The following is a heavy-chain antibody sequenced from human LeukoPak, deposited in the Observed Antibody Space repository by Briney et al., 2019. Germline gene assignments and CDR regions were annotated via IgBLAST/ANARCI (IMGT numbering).Heavy chain of an antibody. CDR3: AKELDTMFFDY. J-gene: IGHJ4*02. Sequence: GGSLRLSCATSGFNFDRYTIHWVRQAPGKGLEWVSLAGWAGGTTFYSDSVRGRFTISRDSGRKSVYLQMNRLTTDDTAFYFCAKELDTMFFDYWGQGALVPVSS. CDR1: GFNFDRYT. V-gene: IGHV3-43*01. CDR2: AGWAGGTT. D-gene: IGHD3-10*02.